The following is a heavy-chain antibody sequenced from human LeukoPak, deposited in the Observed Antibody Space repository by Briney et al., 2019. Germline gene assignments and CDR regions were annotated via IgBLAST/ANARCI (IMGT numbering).Heavy chain of an antibody. V-gene: IGHV3-21*01. CDR1: GFTFSNYD. Sequence: GGSLRLSCAASGFTFSNYDMHWVRQAPGKGLEWVSAISSSSSYIYYADSMKGRFTISRDNAENLLFLQMNSLRAEDTAVYFCARGEEKATITALDSWGQGTLVTVSS. J-gene: IGHJ4*02. CDR3: ARGEEKATITALDS. CDR2: ISSSSSYI. D-gene: IGHD5-24*01.